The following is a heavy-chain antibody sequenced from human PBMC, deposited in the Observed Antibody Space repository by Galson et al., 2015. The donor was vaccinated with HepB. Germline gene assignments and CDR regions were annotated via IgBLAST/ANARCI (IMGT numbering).Heavy chain of an antibody. D-gene: IGHD1-1*01. CDR2: IKQDGSEK. CDR3: ARELVVQLKPLNWFDP. CDR1: GFTFSSYW. Sequence: SLRLSCAASGFTFSSYWMSWVRQAPGKGLEWVANIKQDGSEKYYVDSVKGRFTISRDNAKNSLYLQMNSLRAEDTAVYYCARELVVQLKPLNWFDPWGQGTLVTVSS. J-gene: IGHJ5*02. V-gene: IGHV3-7*01.